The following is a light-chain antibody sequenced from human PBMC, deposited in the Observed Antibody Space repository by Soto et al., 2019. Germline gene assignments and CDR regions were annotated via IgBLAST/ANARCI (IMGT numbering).Light chain of an antibody. Sequence: DIQMTQSPSSLSAFVGDTVTITCRATQDISNFLAWYQQKPGKVPKLLIYAASTLQSGVPSRFSGSGSGTDFTLTISSLQPEDVATYYCQKCKIAPFAFGGATKVE. J-gene: IGKJ4*01. V-gene: IGKV1-27*01. CDR3: QKCKIAPFA. CDR1: QDISNF. CDR2: AAS.